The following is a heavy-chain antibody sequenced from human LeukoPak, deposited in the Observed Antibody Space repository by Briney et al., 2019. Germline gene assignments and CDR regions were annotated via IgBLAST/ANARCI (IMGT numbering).Heavy chain of an antibody. CDR3: ARWGSGSYIYYYYYYMDV. CDR2: MNPNSGNT. J-gene: IGHJ6*03. V-gene: IGHV1-8*03. D-gene: IGHD3-10*01. Sequence: ASVKVSCKASGYTFTSYDINRVRQATGQGLEWMGWMNPNSGNTGYAQKFQGRVTITRNTSISTAYMELSSLRSEDTAVYYCARWGSGSYIYYYYYYMDVWGKGTTVTVSS. CDR1: GYTFTSYD.